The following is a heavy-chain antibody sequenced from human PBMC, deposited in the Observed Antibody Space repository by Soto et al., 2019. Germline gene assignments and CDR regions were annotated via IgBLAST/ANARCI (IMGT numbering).Heavy chain of an antibody. V-gene: IGHV3-73*01. CDR3: TSVAALSRGEY. J-gene: IGHJ4*02. D-gene: IGHD6-19*01. CDR2: IRSKGNNYAT. CDR1: GFTFSFPA. Sequence: EVQLVESGGALARPGGPWNSSWAPPGFTFSFPAMPWAGKAPGKGWEWVGGIRSKGNNYATTYGAPVKDRFTISRDDSKNTAYLQMNSLKTEDTAVYYCTSVAALSRGEYWGQGTLVTVSS.